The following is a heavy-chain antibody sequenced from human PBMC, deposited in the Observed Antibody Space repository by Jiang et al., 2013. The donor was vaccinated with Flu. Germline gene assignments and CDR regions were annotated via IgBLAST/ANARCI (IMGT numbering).Heavy chain of an antibody. CDR3: VRDYNWAFDS. D-gene: IGHD1-1*01. CDR2: TRYISRWLT. V-gene: IGHV6-1*01. Sequence: SQTLSLTCVISGDSISNNVVAWNWIRQSPSRGLEWLGKTRYISRWLTEYSASMQGRITINPDTSRNQLSLQLDSATPDDTAIYYCVRDYNWAFDSWGQGTLVTVSS. CDR1: GDSISNNVVA. J-gene: IGHJ4*02.